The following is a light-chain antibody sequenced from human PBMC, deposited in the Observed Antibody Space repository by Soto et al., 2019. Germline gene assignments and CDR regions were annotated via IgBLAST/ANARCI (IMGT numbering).Light chain of an antibody. CDR1: SSDVGGYNY. Sequence: QSALTQPRSVSGSPGQSVTISCTGTSSDVGGYNYVSWYQQHPGKAPKLMIYDVSKRPSGVPDRFFGSKSGNTASLTISGLQAEAEADYYCCSYAGDYTWVFGGGTKMTVL. V-gene: IGLV2-11*01. CDR2: DVS. CDR3: CSYAGDYTWV. J-gene: IGLJ3*02.